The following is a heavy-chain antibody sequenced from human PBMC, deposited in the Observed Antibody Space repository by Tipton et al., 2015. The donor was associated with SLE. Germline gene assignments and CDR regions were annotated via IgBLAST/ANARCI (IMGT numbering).Heavy chain of an antibody. CDR3: ARRVIPPYYYGMDV. J-gene: IGHJ6*02. Sequence: QSGPEVKKPGASVKVSCKASGYTFTSYGISWVRQAPGQGLEWMGWISAYNGNTNYAQKLQGRVTMTTDTSTSTAYMELSSLRSEDTAVYYCARRVIPPYYYGMDVWGQGTTVTVSS. CDR1: GYTFTSYG. D-gene: IGHD3-10*01. CDR2: ISAYNGNT. V-gene: IGHV1-18*01.